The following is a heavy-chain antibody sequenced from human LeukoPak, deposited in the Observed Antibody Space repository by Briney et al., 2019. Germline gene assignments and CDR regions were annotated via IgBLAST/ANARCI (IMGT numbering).Heavy chain of an antibody. J-gene: IGHJ3*02. V-gene: IGHV3-20*04. CDR2: INWNGGST. Sequence: GGSLRLSCAASGFTFDDYGMSWARQAPGKGLEWVSGINWNGGSTGYADSVKGRFTISRDNAKNSLYLQMNSLRAEDTALYYCARRGDGYLLLSGAFDIWGQGTMVTVSS. CDR1: GFTFDDYG. CDR3: ARRGDGYLLLSGAFDI. D-gene: IGHD5-24*01.